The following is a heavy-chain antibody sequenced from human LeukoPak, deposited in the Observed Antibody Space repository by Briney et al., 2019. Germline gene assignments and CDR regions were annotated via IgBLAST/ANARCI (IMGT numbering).Heavy chain of an antibody. J-gene: IGHJ4*02. CDR1: GFTFSDYS. V-gene: IGHV3-21*01. D-gene: IGHD3-22*01. CDR3: ARDLESYNSGGYYFGY. CDR2: ISSSSSYI. Sequence: GGSLRLSCAASGFTFSDYSMNWVRQAPGKGLEWVSSISSSSSYIYYADSVKGRFTISRDNAKNSLYLQMNSLRAEDTAVYYCARDLESYNSGGYYFGYWGQGTLVTVSS.